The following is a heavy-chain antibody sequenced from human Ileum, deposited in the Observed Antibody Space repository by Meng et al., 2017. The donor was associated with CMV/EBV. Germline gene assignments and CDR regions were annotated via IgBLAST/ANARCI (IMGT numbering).Heavy chain of an antibody. V-gene: IGHV3-7*01. CDR3: ARDLDY. J-gene: IGHJ4*02. Sequence: GSLRLSCAASGLTFSNHWMTWVRQAPGKGLEWVASINQDGSGKYYVESLKGRITISRDNAKNSLCLQMDSLRAEDTAVYYCARDLDYWGQGTLVTVSS. CDR1: GLTFSNHW. CDR2: INQDGSGK.